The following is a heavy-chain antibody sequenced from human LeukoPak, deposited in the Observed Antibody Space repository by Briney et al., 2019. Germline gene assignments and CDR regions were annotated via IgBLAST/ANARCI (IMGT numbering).Heavy chain of an antibody. Sequence: GWSQRLPCAASGFTFDDYGMSWVRQAPGKGLEWVSGINWNGGSTGYADSVKGRFTISRDNAKNSLYLQMNSLRAEDTALYYCARDGAPWSYYYYYMDVWGKGTTVTVSS. CDR1: GFTFDDYG. D-gene: IGHD3-3*01. J-gene: IGHJ6*03. CDR2: INWNGGST. CDR3: ARDGAPWSYYYYYMDV. V-gene: IGHV3-20*04.